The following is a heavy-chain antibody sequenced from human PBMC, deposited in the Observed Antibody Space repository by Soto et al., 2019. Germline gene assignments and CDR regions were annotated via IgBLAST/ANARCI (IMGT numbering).Heavy chain of an antibody. CDR2: INSDGSST. D-gene: IGHD1-26*01. V-gene: IGHV3-74*01. CDR3: VRDRDLYRDMFHADL. CDR1: GFTFSRYW. Sequence: GGSLRLSCAASGFTFSRYWMHWVRQAPGKGLVWVSRINSDGSSTSYADSVKGRFTISRDNAKNTLYLQMNSLRDEDTAVYFCVRDRDLYRDMFHADLWGQGTLVTVSS. J-gene: IGHJ4*01.